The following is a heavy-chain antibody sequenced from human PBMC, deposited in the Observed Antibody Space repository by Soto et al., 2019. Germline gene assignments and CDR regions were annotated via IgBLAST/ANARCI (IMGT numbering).Heavy chain of an antibody. CDR1: GYTFTSYD. CDR2: MNPNTGNS. V-gene: IGHV1-8*01. J-gene: IGHJ4*02. CDR3: ARRAETNGWNGFGADKYYFDF. D-gene: IGHD1-1*01. Sequence: QVQLVQSGAEVRKPGASVKVSSEASGYTFTSYDIYWVRQATGQGLEWMGWMNPNTGNSGYAQKFKGRVTMTSDTSISTAHMELSSLRSEDTAVYYCARRAETNGWNGFGADKYYFDFWGQGTLVTVSS.